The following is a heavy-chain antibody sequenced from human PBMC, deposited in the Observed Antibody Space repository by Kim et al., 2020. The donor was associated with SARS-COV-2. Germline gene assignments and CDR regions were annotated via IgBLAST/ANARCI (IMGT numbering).Heavy chain of an antibody. V-gene: IGHV3-74*01. Sequence: GGSLRLSCAASGFTFSSHWMHWVRQAPGKGLVWVSRINSDGTTTSYGDSVKGRFTISRDNAKNTLYLQMNSLTAEDTAVYYCARRQSTSGWYYFDYWGQGTLVTVSS. D-gene: IGHD6-19*01. J-gene: IGHJ4*02. CDR3: ARRQSTSGWYYFDY. CDR1: GFTFSSHW. CDR2: INSDGTTT.